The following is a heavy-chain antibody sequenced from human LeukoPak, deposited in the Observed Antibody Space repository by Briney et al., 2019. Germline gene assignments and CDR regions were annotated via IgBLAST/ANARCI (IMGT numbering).Heavy chain of an antibody. Sequence: GGSLRLSCAASGFTFSDYYMSWIRQAPGKGLEWVSYINSSSSYTNYADSVKGRFTISRDNAKNSLYLQMNSLRAEDTAVYYCATRRYGAFLGAFDIWGQGTMVTVSS. V-gene: IGHV3-11*06. CDR3: ATRRYGAFLGAFDI. CDR1: GFTFSDYY. D-gene: IGHD3-3*01. CDR2: INSSSSYT. J-gene: IGHJ3*02.